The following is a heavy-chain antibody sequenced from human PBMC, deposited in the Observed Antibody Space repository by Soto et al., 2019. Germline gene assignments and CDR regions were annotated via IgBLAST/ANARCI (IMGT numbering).Heavy chain of an antibody. CDR1: GFTFSSYG. J-gene: IGHJ4*02. V-gene: IGHV3-33*01. Sequence: PGGSLRLSCAASGFTFSSYGMHWVRQAPGKGLEWVAVIWYDGSNKYYADSVKGRFTISRDNSKNTLYLQMNSLRAEDTAVYYCARDYDIYCGGDCYPDYWGQGTLVTVSS. CDR2: IWYDGSNK. D-gene: IGHD2-21*02. CDR3: ARDYDIYCGGDCYPDY.